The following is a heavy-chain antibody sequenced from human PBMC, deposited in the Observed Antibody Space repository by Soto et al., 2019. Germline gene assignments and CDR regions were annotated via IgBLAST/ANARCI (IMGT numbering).Heavy chain of an antibody. CDR2: INPSGGST. V-gene: IGHV1-46*03. CDR3: ARRGEAVAGALLFDY. CDR1: GYTFTSYY. Sequence: QVQLVQSGAEVKKPGASVKVSCKASGYTFTSYYMHWVRQAPGQGLEWMGIINPSGGSTSYAQKSQGRVTMTRDTSTSTVYMELSSLRSEDTAVYYCARRGEAVAGALLFDYWGQGTLVTVSS. J-gene: IGHJ4*02. D-gene: IGHD6-19*01.